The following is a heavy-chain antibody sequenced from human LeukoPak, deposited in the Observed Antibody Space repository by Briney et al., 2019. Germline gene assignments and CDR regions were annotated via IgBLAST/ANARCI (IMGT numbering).Heavy chain of an antibody. CDR1: GGSISSSDYY. V-gene: IGHV4-39*07. Sequence: PSETLSLTCTVSGGSISSSDYYWGWIRQPPGKGLEWVGEINHSGSTNYNPSLKSRVTISVDTSKNQFSLKLSSVTAADTAVYYCAGGYGSSWVSIRDYWGQGTLVTVSS. CDR2: INHSGST. D-gene: IGHD6-13*01. CDR3: AGGYGSSWVSIRDY. J-gene: IGHJ4*02.